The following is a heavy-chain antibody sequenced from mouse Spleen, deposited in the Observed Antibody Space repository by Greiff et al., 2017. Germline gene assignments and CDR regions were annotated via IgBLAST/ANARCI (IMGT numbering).Heavy chain of an antibody. CDR3: AKERGFSNYFDY. CDR2: IHPNSGST. J-gene: IGHJ2*01. V-gene: IGHV1-64*01. CDR1: GYTFTSYW. D-gene: IGHD1-1*01. Sequence: QVQLKQSGAELVKPGASVKLSCKASGYTFTSYWMHWVKQRPGQGLEWIGMIHPNSGSTNYNEKFKSKATLTVDKSSSTAYMQLSSLTSEDSAVYYCAKERGFSNYFDYWGQGTTLTVSS.